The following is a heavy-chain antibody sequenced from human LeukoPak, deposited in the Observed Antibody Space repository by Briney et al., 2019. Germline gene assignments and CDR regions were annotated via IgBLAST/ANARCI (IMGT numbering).Heavy chain of an antibody. CDR2: IYYSGST. Sequence: SETLSLTCTVSGGSISSSSYYWGWIRQPPGKGLEWIGSIYYSGSTYYNPSLKSRVTISVDTSKNQFSLKLSSVTAADTAVYYCAREGVGATPIDYWGQGTLVTVSS. V-gene: IGHV4-39*07. J-gene: IGHJ4*02. D-gene: IGHD1-26*01. CDR3: AREGVGATPIDY. CDR1: GGSISSSSYY.